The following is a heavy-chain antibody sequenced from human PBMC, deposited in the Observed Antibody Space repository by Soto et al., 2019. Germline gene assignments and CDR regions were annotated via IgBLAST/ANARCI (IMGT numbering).Heavy chain of an antibody. CDR1: GGSFSGYY. Sequence: SETLSLTCAVYGGSFSGYYWSWIRQPPGKGLEWIGEINHSGSTNYNPSLKSRVTISVDTSKNQFSLKLSSVTAADTAVYYCARGARVVPAVHWGQGTLVTVFS. CDR3: ARGARVVPAVH. D-gene: IGHD2-2*01. J-gene: IGHJ4*02. CDR2: INHSGST. V-gene: IGHV4-34*01.